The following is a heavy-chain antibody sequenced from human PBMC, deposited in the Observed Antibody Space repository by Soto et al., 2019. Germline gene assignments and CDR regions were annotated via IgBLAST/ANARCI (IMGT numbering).Heavy chain of an antibody. V-gene: IGHV4-31*03. CDR1: GGSISSGGYY. CDR2: IYYSGST. J-gene: IGHJ6*02. Sequence: QVQLQESGPGLVKPSQTLSLTCTVSGGSISSGGYYWSWIRQHPGKGLEWIGYIYYSGSTYYNPSLKSRVTMSVDTSKNQFSLKLRSVTAADTAVYYCAASLPSPYYYGMDVWGQGTTVTVAS. CDR3: AASLPSPYYYGMDV.